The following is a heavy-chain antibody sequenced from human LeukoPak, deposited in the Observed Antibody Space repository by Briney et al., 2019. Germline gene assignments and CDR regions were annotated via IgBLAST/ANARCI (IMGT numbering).Heavy chain of an antibody. CDR1: GFSFSITW. V-gene: IGHV3-74*03. Sequence: GGSLRLSCAVSGFSFSITWMHWVRQVPGQGLVWVARITSDGTSISYAESVKGRFTISRDNAKDTLYLQMNSLRAEDTAVYYCARFYSSSIILTGYYYFDYWGQGTLVTVSS. CDR3: ARFYSSSIILTGYYYFDY. D-gene: IGHD3-9*01. J-gene: IGHJ4*02. CDR2: ITSDGTSI.